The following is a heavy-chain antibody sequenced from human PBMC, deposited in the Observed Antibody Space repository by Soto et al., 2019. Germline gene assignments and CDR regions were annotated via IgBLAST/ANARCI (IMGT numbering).Heavy chain of an antibody. CDR3: ARGGGGLTYYDFWSGYSFDY. V-gene: IGHV4-34*01. D-gene: IGHD3-3*01. CDR2: INHSGST. Sequence: SETLSLTCAVYGGSFSGYYWSWIRQPPGKGLEWIGEINHSGSTNYNPSLKSRVTISVDTSKNQFSLKLSSVTAADTAVYYCARGGGGLTYYDFWSGYSFDYWGQGTLVTVSS. CDR1: GGSFSGYY. J-gene: IGHJ4*02.